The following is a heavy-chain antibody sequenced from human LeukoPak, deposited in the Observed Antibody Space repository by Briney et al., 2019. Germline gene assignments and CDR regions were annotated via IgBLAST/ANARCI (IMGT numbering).Heavy chain of an antibody. CDR3: ARRHHNWDY. J-gene: IGHJ4*02. V-gene: IGHV4-59*08. Sequence: TSSETLSLTCTVSGGSISSYYWSWIRQPPGKGLEWIGYIYYSGSTNYNPSLKSRVTISVDTSKNQFSLKMSSVTAADTAVYYCARRHHNWDYWGQGALVTVSS. CDR2: IYYSGST. D-gene: IGHD5-24*01. CDR1: GGSISSYY.